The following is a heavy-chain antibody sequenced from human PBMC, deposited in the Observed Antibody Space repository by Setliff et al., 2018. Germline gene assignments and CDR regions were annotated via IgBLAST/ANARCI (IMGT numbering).Heavy chain of an antibody. CDR1: GGTFSSYG. V-gene: IGHV1-2*02. D-gene: IGHD3-10*01. Sequence: GASVKVSCKASGGTFSSYGISWVRQAPGQGLEWMGWINTNNGGTKYAQTFQGRVTMTGDTSITTAYMELSRLTSDDTAVYYCAKTKGFGDGWFDPWGQGTLVTVSS. CDR3: AKTKGFGDGWFDP. J-gene: IGHJ5*02. CDR2: INTNNGGT.